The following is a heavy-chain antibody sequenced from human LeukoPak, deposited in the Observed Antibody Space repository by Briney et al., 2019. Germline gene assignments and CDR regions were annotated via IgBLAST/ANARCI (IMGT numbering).Heavy chain of an antibody. J-gene: IGHJ4*02. V-gene: IGHV3-74*01. CDR1: GFTFSGYW. CDR3: VRDNRSYNFDY. CDR2: IKSDGSFT. Sequence: GGSLRLSCAASGFTFSGYWMHWVRQAPGKGLVWVSCIKSDGSFTSIADSAKGRFTISRDNAKNTVYLQMNSPRAEDTAVYYCVRDNRSYNFDYWGQGTLVTVSS. D-gene: IGHD1-26*01.